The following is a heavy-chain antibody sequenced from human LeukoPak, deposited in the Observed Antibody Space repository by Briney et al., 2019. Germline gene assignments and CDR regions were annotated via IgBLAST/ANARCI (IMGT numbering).Heavy chain of an antibody. CDR1: GGYISSSSYY. V-gene: IGHV4-39*01. D-gene: IGHD5-12*01. CDR2: IYYSGST. Sequence: PSETLSLTCTVTGGYISSSSYYWGWIRQPPEKGLEWIGSIYYSGSTYYNPSLKSRVTISVDTSKNQFSLKLSSVTAADTAVYYCARPDYSGYDWDWGQGTLVTVSS. J-gene: IGHJ4*02. CDR3: ARPDYSGYDWD.